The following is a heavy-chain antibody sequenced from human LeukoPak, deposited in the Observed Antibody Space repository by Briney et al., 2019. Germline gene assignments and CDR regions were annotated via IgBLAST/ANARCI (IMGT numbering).Heavy chain of an antibody. V-gene: IGHV3-23*01. Sequence: GGSLRLSCAASGFTLSSYGMTWVRQAPGKGLEWVSTISGGGGGTYFADSVKGRFTISRDKSKCTLYLQMNSPKTRDWSIDYCAKHIRQEDWNDAFDIWGQGTMVTVSS. CDR3: AKHIRQEDWNDAFDI. CDR1: GFTLSSYG. J-gene: IGHJ3*02. CDR2: ISGGGGGT. D-gene: IGHD2-21*01.